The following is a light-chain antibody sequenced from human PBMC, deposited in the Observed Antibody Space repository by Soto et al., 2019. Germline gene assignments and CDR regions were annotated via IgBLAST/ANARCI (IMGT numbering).Light chain of an antibody. CDR3: QQYNNWPRAP. CDR1: QSISSN. J-gene: IGKJ4*01. CDR2: RTS. Sequence: EIGMTQSPATLSVSPGDRATLSCRASQSISSNLAWYQHKPGQAPRLLMFRTSSRATGFPARFSGSGSGTEFNLTISSLQSDDFGVYYCQQYNNWPRAPFGGGTKVDIK. V-gene: IGKV3-15*01.